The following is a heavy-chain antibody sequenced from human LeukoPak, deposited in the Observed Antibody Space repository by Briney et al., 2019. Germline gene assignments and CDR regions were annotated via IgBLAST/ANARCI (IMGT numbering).Heavy chain of an antibody. Sequence: GGSLRLSCAASGFTFSSYGMHWVRQAPGKGLEWVAVIWYDGSNKYYEDSVKGRFTISRDNSKNTLYLQMNSLRAEDTAVYYCAKDQEWELLYYFDYWGQGTLVTVSS. CDR1: GFTFSSYG. J-gene: IGHJ4*02. CDR2: IWYDGSNK. CDR3: AKDQEWELLYYFDY. D-gene: IGHD1-26*01. V-gene: IGHV3-33*06.